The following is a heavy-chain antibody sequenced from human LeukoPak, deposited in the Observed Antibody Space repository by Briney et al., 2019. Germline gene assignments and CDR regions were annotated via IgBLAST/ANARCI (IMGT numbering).Heavy chain of an antibody. D-gene: IGHD6-13*01. CDR2: IYYSGST. CDR1: GGSISSYY. V-gene: IGHV4-59*08. Sequence: SETLSLTCTVSGGSISSYYWSWIRQPPGKGLEWIGYIYYSGSTNYNPSLKSRVTISVDTSKNQFSLKLSSVTAADTAVYYWARHAGGPYSSSWYWFDPWGQGTLVTVSS. J-gene: IGHJ5*02. CDR3: ARHAGGPYSSSWYWFDP.